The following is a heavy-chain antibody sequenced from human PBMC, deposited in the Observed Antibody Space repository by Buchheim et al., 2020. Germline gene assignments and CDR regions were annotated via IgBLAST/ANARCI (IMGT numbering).Heavy chain of an antibody. CDR3: ARGRDSSGECCYQYGMDV. J-gene: IGHJ6*02. CDR2: ISSSSRTI. CDR1: GFTFSSYS. V-gene: IGHV3-48*01. Sequence: EVQLVESGGGSVQPGGSLRLSCVGSGFTFSSYSMNWVRQAPGKGLEWLSYISSSSRTIYFAASVKGRVTVSRDNVKNSLSLQVDRLRAEDTAVYYCARGRDSSGECCYQYGMDVWGRGTT. D-gene: IGHD3-22*01.